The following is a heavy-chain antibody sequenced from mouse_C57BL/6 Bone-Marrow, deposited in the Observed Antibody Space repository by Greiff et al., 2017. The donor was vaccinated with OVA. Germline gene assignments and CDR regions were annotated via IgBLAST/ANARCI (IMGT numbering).Heavy chain of an antibody. Sequence: VQLVESGAELVRPGASVTLSCKASGYTFTDYEMHWVKQTPVHGLEWIGAIDPETGGTAYNQKFKGKAILTADKSSSTAYMELRSLTSEDSAVYYCTRFPSRPWYFDVWGTGTTVTVSS. CDR2: IDPETGGT. J-gene: IGHJ1*03. V-gene: IGHV1-15*01. CDR3: TRFPSRPWYFDV. CDR1: GYTFTDYE.